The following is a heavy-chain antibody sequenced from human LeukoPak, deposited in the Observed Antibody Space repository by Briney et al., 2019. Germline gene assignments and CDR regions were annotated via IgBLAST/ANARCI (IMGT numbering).Heavy chain of an antibody. Sequence: PGGSLRLSCAASGFTFSSYSMNWVRQAPGKGLEWVSSISSSSSYIYYADSVKGRFTISRDNAKNSLYLQMNSLRAEDTAVYYCARDLHGGNLGVDYWGQGTLVTVSS. J-gene: IGHJ4*02. V-gene: IGHV3-21*01. CDR3: ARDLHGGNLGVDY. CDR2: ISSSSSYI. CDR1: GFTFSSYS. D-gene: IGHD4-23*01.